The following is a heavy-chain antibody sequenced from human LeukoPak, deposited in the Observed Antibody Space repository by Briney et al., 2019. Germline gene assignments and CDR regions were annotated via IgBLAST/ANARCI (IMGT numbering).Heavy chain of an antibody. CDR2: IIPVFGTA. J-gene: IGHJ4*02. Sequence: ASVKVSCKASGGTFSSYAISWVRQAPGQRLEWMGGIIPVFGTANFAQKFQGRGTITADKSTSTAYMELSSLRSEDTAVYYCAREGEGITGNYFDYWGQGTLVTVSS. CDR3: AREGEGITGNYFDY. V-gene: IGHV1-69*06. D-gene: IGHD1-20*01. CDR1: GGTFSSYA.